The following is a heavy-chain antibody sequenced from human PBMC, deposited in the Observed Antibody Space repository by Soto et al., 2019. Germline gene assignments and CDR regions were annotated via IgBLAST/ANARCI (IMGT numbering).Heavy chain of an antibody. D-gene: IGHD3-9*01. CDR3: ARDPLHYDILTGYSPNYFDF. Sequence: PGGSLRLSCAASRFTFSTYWMSWVRQAPGKGLEWVANIQQDGSNKYYADSVKGRFTISRDNSKNTLYLQMNSLRAEDTAVYYCARDPLHYDILTGYSPNYFDFWGQGTLVTVSS. V-gene: IGHV3-7*01. CDR2: IQQDGSNK. CDR1: RFTFSTYW. J-gene: IGHJ4*02.